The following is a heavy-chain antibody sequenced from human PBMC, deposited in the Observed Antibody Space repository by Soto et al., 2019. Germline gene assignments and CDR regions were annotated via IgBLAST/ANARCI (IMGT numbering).Heavy chain of an antibody. D-gene: IGHD2-2*01. CDR1: GFTFDDYA. CDR2: ISWNSGSI. Sequence: SLRLSCAASGFTFDDYAMHWVRQAPGKGLEWVSGISWNSGSIGYADSVKGRFTISRDNAKNSLYLQMNSLRAEDTALYYCAKDIAPAAMPYYYYGMDVWGQGTTVTVSS. J-gene: IGHJ6*02. CDR3: AKDIAPAAMPYYYYGMDV. V-gene: IGHV3-9*01.